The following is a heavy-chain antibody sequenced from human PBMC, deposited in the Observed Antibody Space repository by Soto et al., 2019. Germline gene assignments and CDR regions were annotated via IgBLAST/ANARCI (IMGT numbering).Heavy chain of an antibody. CDR2: IIPIIGVT. CDR3: ARESLGAKGADH. J-gene: IGHJ4*02. D-gene: IGHD3-16*01. Sequence: QVQLVQSGAEVKRPGSSVKVSCESSGDTFNSYVISWVRQAPGEGLEWMGGIIPIIGVTHYAQKFQGRVTISALSSTGTAYMELTTLGFEHTALYYCARESLGAKGADHWGQGTLVTVSS. CDR1: GDTFNSYV. V-gene: IGHV1-69*17.